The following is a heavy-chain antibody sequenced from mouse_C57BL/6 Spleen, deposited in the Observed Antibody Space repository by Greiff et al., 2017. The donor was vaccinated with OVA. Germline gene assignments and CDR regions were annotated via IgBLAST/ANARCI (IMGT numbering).Heavy chain of an antibody. CDR1: GYTFTDYY. V-gene: IGHV1-19*01. CDR2: INPYNGGT. CDR3: ARSLYYGKEDWFAY. Sequence: EVQLQQSGPVLVKPGASVKMSCKASGYTFTDYYMNWVKQSHGKSLEWIGVINPYNGGTSYNQKFKGKATLTVDKSSSTAYMELNSLTSEDSAVYYCARSLYYGKEDWFAYWGQGTLVTVSA. J-gene: IGHJ3*01. D-gene: IGHD2-1*01.